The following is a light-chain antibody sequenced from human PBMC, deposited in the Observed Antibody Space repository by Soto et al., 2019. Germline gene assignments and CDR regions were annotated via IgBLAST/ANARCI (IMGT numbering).Light chain of an antibody. J-gene: IGKJ2*01. CDR3: QQYGSSPYMYT. CDR1: QSVSSSY. CDR2: GAS. V-gene: IGKV3-20*01. Sequence: EIVLTQSPGTLSLSPGERATLSCRASQSVSSSYLAWYQPKPGQAPRLLIYGASSRATGIPDRFSGSGSGTDFTLTISRLEPEDFAVYYCQQYGSSPYMYTFGQGTKLEIK.